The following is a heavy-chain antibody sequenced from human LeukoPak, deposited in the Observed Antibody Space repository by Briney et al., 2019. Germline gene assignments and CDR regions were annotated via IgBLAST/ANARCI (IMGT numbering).Heavy chain of an antibody. J-gene: IGHJ4*02. V-gene: IGHV3-74*01. D-gene: IGHD3-10*01. CDR3: ARESPGPGSHDY. CDR1: GFTFSRHW. Sequence: GGSLRLSCAASGFTFSRHWMHWVRQAPGKGVVWVSRVNSDVTDTTYADSVRGRFTISRDNAKNTLYLQMKSLRDDDTAVYYCARESPGPGSHDYWGQGTLVTVSS. CDR2: VNSDVTDT.